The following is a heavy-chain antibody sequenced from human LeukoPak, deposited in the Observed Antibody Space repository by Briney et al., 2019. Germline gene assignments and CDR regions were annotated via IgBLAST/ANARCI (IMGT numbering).Heavy chain of an antibody. CDR3: ARLPDFTVTKGYYYGMDV. CDR2: IYPGDSDT. V-gene: IGHV5-51*01. Sequence: GESLKISFKGSGYSFTSYWIGWVRQMPGKGLEWMGIIYPGDSDTRYSPSFQGQVTISADKSISTAYLQWSSLKASDTAMYYCARLPDFTVTKGYYYGMDVWGQGTTVTVSS. CDR1: GYSFTSYW. J-gene: IGHJ6*02. D-gene: IGHD4-17*01.